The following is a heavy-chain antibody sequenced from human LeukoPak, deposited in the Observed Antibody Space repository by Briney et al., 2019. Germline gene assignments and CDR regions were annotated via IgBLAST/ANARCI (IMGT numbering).Heavy chain of an antibody. J-gene: IGHJ4*02. CDR3: VKEWYSGYVFDY. CDR2: ISSNGGST. CDR1: GFTFSSYA. D-gene: IGHD5-12*01. V-gene: IGHV3-64D*06. Sequence: GGSLRLSCSASGFTFSSYAMHWVRQAPGNGLEYVSAISSNGGSTYYADSVKGRFTISRDNSKNALYLQMSSLRAEDTAVYYCVKEWYSGYVFDYWGQGTLVTVSS.